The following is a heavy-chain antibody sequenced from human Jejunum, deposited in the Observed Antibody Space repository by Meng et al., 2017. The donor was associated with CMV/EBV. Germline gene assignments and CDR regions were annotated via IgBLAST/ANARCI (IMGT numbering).Heavy chain of an antibody. CDR3: ARDMGYTVTAPFDY. J-gene: IGHJ4*02. Sequence: GLTFTSHAMSWVRQTPGKRPEWVAGISGSGPATYYAESVKGRFTISRDNSNNTLFLQMNALRGDDTAVYYCARDMGYTVTAPFDYWGQGSVVTVSS. CDR2: ISGSGPAT. V-gene: IGHV3-23*01. CDR1: GLTFTSHA. D-gene: IGHD4-11*01.